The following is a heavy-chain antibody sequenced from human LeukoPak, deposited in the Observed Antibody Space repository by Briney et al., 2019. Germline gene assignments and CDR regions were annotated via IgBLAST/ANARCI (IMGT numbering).Heavy chain of an antibody. CDR1: GFTFSSYW. Sequence: GGSLRLSCAASGFTFSSYWMHWVRQAPGKGLVWVSRINNDGSSTSYADSVKGRFTISRDNSKNTLYLQMNSLRAEDTAVYYCAKDRGSIAAGGSDYWGQGTLVTVSS. CDR2: INNDGSST. V-gene: IGHV3-74*01. CDR3: AKDRGSIAAGGSDY. J-gene: IGHJ4*02. D-gene: IGHD6-13*01.